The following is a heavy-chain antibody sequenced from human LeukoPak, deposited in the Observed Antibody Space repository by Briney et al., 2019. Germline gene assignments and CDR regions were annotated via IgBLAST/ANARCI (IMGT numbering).Heavy chain of an antibody. CDR1: GFTFSGYS. D-gene: IGHD5-18*01. CDR3: ARAQGRGYSYGFPTQIDY. CDR2: ISSSSSYI. J-gene: IGHJ4*02. V-gene: IGHV3-21*01. Sequence: GGSLRLSCAASGFTFSGYSMNWVRQAPGKGLEWVSSISSSSSYIYYADSVKGRFTISRDNAKNSLYLQMNSLRAEDTAVYYCARAQGRGYSYGFPTQIDYWGQGTLVTVSS.